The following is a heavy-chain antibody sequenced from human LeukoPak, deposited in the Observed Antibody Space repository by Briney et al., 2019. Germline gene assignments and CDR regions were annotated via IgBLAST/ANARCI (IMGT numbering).Heavy chain of an antibody. CDR2: IYYTET. V-gene: IGHV4-59*08. CDR3: ARHASGSYWFDP. CDR1: GGSVSNYY. D-gene: IGHD1-26*01. Sequence: SETLSLTCTVSGGSVSNYYWSWIRQSPGKGLEWIGYIYYTETSYNPSLKSRVTISADTSKNQFSLKLSSVTAADTAVYYCARHASGSYWFDPWGQGTLVTVSS. J-gene: IGHJ5*02.